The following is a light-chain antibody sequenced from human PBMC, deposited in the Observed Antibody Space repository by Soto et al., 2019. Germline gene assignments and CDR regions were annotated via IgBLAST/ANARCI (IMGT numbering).Light chain of an antibody. CDR3: SSFTGTTYV. J-gene: IGLJ1*01. CDR2: DVS. V-gene: IGLV2-14*03. CDR1: ISDVGGNKF. Sequence: QSVLTQPASVSGSPGQSITISCTGTISDVGGNKFVSWYQQYPGKAPKLMICDVSNRPSGVSNRFSGSKSGNTASLTISGLQAEDEADYYCSSFTGTTYVCGTGTKVTVL.